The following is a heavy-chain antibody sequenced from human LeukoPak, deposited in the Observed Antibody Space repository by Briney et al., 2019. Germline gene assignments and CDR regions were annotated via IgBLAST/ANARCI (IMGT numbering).Heavy chain of an antibody. CDR1: GFTFSSYA. D-gene: IGHD3-9*01. Sequence: GGSLRLSCAASGFTFSSYAMSWVRQAPGKGLEGVSAISGSGGSTYYADSVKGRFTISRDNSKNTLYLQMNSLRAEDTAVYYCAKEGRYFDWLLSSASYYFDYWGQGTLVTVSS. CDR3: AKEGRYFDWLLSSASYYFDY. CDR2: ISGSGGST. V-gene: IGHV3-23*01. J-gene: IGHJ4*02.